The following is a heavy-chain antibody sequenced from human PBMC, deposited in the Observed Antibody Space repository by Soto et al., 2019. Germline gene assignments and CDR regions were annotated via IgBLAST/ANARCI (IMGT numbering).Heavy chain of an antibody. CDR1: GGSISSGGYY. Sequence: QVQLQESGPGLVQPSQTLSLTCTVSGGSISSGGYYWSWIRQHPGEGLEYIGYIYDTGSTYYNPSLKCRLTISVATSKNSFTLRLSSVTAADTAVYYCARSGSSVAGWNWFHPWGQGTLVTGSS. CDR2: IYDTGST. CDR3: ARSGSSVAGWNWFHP. V-gene: IGHV4-31*03. J-gene: IGHJ5*02. D-gene: IGHD6-19*01.